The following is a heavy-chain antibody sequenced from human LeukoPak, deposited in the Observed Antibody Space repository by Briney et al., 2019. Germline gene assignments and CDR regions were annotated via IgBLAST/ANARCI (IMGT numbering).Heavy chain of an antibody. CDR3: ARHIVYVSGSHSFDF. CDR1: RSSISNTSYY. Sequence: SETLSLTRTVSRSSISNTSYYWGWIRQPPGKGLEWIGSIYYTGATYYNPSLKRRVTISVDTSRNQFSLKLTSVTAADTAVYYCARHIVYVSGSHSFDFWGQGTLVTVSS. D-gene: IGHD3-10*01. CDR2: IYYTGAT. V-gene: IGHV4-39*01. J-gene: IGHJ4*02.